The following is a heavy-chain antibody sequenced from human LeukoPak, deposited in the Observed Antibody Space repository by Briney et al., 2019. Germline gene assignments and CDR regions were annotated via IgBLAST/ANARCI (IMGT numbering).Heavy chain of an antibody. CDR1: AFTFDNYA. Sequence: PGGSLRLSCAASAFTFDNYAMSWVRQVPGKGLEWGSAVSAGGITPYGDSVRGRFTVSRDNSRNTLYLEMDNLRVEDTAVYYCATRLYLEELPGSFFDHWGQGTLVTVSS. CDR2: VSAGGIT. CDR3: ATRLYLEELPGSFFDH. D-gene: IGHD1/OR15-1a*01. J-gene: IGHJ4*02. V-gene: IGHV3-23*01.